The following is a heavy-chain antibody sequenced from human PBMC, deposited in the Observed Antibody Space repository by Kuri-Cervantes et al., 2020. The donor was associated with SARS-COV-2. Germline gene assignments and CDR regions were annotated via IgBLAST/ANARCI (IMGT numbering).Heavy chain of an antibody. CDR1: GFTFSSYG. V-gene: IGHV3-33*01. CDR2: IWYDGSNK. CDR3: ARDGYGYGLGPRGAFDI. Sequence: GGSLRLSCAASGFTFSSYGMHWVRQAPGKGLEWVAVIWYDGSNKYYADSVKGRFTISRDNSKNTLYLQMNSLRAEDTAVYYCARDGYGYGLGPRGAFDIWGQGTMVTVSS. J-gene: IGHJ3*02. D-gene: IGHD5-18*01.